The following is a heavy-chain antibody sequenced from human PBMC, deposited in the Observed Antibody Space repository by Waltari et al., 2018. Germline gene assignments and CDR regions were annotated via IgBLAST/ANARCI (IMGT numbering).Heavy chain of an antibody. CDR2: IYYSGST. D-gene: IGHD1-26*01. J-gene: IGHJ6*02. CDR3: ARVGRIVGATSNYYYGMDV. Sequence: QVQLQESGPGLVKPSETLSLTCTVSGGSISSYYWSWIRPPPGKGLEWIGYIYYSGSTNYNPSLKSRVTISVDTSKNQFSLKLSSVTAADTAVYYCARVGRIVGATSNYYYGMDVWGQGTTVTVSS. CDR1: GGSISSYY. V-gene: IGHV4-59*01.